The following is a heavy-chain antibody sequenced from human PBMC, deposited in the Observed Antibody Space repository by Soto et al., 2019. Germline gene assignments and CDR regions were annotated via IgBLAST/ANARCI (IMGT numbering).Heavy chain of an antibody. CDR2: INPSGGST. Sequence: ASVKVSCKASGYTFTSYYMHWVRQAPGQGLEWMGIINPSGGSTSYAQKFQGRVTMTRDTSTSTVYMELSSLRSEDTAVYYCARDRALVVPAAIRAENWFDPWGQGTLVTVPQ. J-gene: IGHJ5*02. CDR3: ARDRALVVPAAIRAENWFDP. D-gene: IGHD2-2*01. V-gene: IGHV1-46*01. CDR1: GYTFTSYY.